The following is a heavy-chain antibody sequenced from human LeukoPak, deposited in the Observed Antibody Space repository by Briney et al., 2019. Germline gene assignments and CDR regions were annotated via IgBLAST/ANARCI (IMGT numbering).Heavy chain of an antibody. CDR1: GYSFTNYW. CDR3: ARRPYCSSTSCYSPYYSYFMDV. J-gene: IGHJ6*03. CDR2: IYPGDSNT. Sequence: GESLKISFKGSGYSFTNYWIGWVRQMPGKGLEWMGIIYPGDSNTRYSPSFQGQVTISADKSITTAYLQWSSLKASDTAIYYCARRPYCSSTSCYSPYYSYFMDVWGKGTTVTVS. V-gene: IGHV5-51*01. D-gene: IGHD2-2*01.